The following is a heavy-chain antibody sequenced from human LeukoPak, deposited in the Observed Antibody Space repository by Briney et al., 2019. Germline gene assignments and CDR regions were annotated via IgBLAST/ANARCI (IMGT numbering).Heavy chain of an antibody. J-gene: IGHJ4*02. D-gene: IGHD1-26*01. CDR2: FDPEDGET. CDR3: ATDLLVGAKVVLPGGYY. Sequence: ASVKVSCKVSGYTLTELSMHWVRQAPGKGLEWMGGFDPEDGETIYAQKFQGRVTMTEDTSTDTAYMELSSLRSEDTAVYYCATDLLVGAKVVLPGGYYWGQGTLVTVSS. CDR1: GYTLTELS. V-gene: IGHV1-24*01.